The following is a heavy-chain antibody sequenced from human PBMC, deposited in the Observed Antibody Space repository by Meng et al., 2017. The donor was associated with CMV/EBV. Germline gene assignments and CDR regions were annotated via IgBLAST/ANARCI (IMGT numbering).Heavy chain of an antibody. CDR2: ISAYNGNT. Sequence: ASVKVSCKASGYTFTSYGISWVRQAPGQGLEWMGWISAYNGNTNYAQKFQGRVTITTDESTSTAYMELSSLRSEDTAVYYCARAYLTRPYGMDVWGQGTTVTVSS. CDR3: ARAYLTRPYGMDV. V-gene: IGHV1-18*01. J-gene: IGHJ6*02. CDR1: GYTFTSYG. D-gene: IGHD4/OR15-4a*01.